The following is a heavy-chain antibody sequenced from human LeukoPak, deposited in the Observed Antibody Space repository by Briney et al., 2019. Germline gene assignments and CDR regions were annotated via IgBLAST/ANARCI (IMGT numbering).Heavy chain of an antibody. CDR1: GLTFSNYA. J-gene: IGHJ4*02. CDR3: AKDDSRYPSFFDY. V-gene: IGHV3-23*01. D-gene: IGHD3-9*01. Sequence: GGSLRLSRVASGLTFSNYAVNWVRQALGKRLEWVSCISYNGGSAHYADSVKGRFTVSRDNSKNIAHLQMDSLRAEDTAVYYCAKDDSRYPSFFDYWGQGNLVTVSS. CDR2: ISYNGGSA.